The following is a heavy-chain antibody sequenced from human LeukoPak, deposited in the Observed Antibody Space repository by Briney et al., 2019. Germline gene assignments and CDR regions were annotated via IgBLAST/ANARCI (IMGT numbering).Heavy chain of an antibody. Sequence: PSETLSLTCAVYGGSFSGYYWSWIRQPPGKGLEWIGDINHSGSTNYNPSLKSRVTISVDTSKNQFSLKLSSVTAADTAVYYCASGAYSYYYMDVWGKGTTVTISS. CDR1: GGSFSGYY. D-gene: IGHD1-26*01. CDR2: INHSGST. V-gene: IGHV4-34*01. J-gene: IGHJ6*03. CDR3: ASGAYSYYYMDV.